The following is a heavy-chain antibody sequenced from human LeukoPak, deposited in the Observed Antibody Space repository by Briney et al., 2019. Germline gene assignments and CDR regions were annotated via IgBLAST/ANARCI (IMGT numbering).Heavy chain of an antibody. CDR2: IYHSGST. J-gene: IGHJ4*02. D-gene: IGHD3/OR15-3a*01. V-gene: IGHV4-4*02. Sequence: RSGTLSLTCAVSGGSISSSNWWSWVRQPPGKGLEWIGEIYHSGSTNYNPSLKSRVTISVDKSKNQFSLRLTSVTAADTAVYYCARQTGSGLFILPGGQGTLVTVSS. CDR1: GGSISSSNW. CDR3: ARQTGSGLFILP.